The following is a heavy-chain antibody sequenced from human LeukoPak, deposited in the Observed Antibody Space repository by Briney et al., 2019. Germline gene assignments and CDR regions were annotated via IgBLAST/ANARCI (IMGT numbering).Heavy chain of an antibody. J-gene: IGHJ1*01. CDR1: GYTFTGYY. CDR2: INPSIGGT. CDR3: ARRRDCSTTRCYVEYFQH. Sequence: ASVKVSCKASGYTFTGYYMHWVRQPPGQGLEWIGWINPSIGGTNFAQKFQGRVTMTRDTSISTAYMELSRLTSDDTAVYYCARRRDCSTTRCYVEYFQHWGQGTLVTVSS. V-gene: IGHV1-2*02. D-gene: IGHD2-2*01.